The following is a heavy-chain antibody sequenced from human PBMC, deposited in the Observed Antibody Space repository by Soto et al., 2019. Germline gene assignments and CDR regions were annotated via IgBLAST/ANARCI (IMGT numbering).Heavy chain of an antibody. CDR2: ITETGGDT. J-gene: IGHJ4*02. CDR3: AKVSSGSRPYYFAY. Sequence: PGGSLRLSCAASGFTFTRYAMSWVRQAPGKGLEWVSAITETGGDTYHADSVKGRFTTSRDNSKSTLFMQMNGLTAEDTAVYYCAKVSSGSRPYYFAYWGQGTLVTVFS. D-gene: IGHD1-1*01. V-gene: IGHV3-23*01. CDR1: GFTFTRYA.